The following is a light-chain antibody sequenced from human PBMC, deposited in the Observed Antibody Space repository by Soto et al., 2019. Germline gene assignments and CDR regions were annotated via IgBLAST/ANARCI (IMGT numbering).Light chain of an antibody. V-gene: IGLV2-23*02. J-gene: IGLJ1*01. CDR1: SDIGNYNL. Sequence: QSAVTQPASVSGSPGQSVTISCSGSDIGNYNLVSWYQHHPGRAPKLIIFEVTMRPSGISDRFSGSKSGSTASLTISGLQAEDEGDYYCASYAGSSTYVFGSGTKVTVL. CDR3: ASYAGSSTYV. CDR2: EVT.